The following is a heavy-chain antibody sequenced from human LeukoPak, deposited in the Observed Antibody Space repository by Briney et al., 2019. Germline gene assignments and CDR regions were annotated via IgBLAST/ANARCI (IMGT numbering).Heavy chain of an antibody. Sequence: SETLSLTCTVSGGSISSYYWSWIRQPPGKGLEWIGYIYYSGSTNYNPSLKSRVTISVDTSKNQFSLKLSSVTAADTAVYYCAREGRDLTGVDYWGQGTLVTVSS. CDR1: GGSISSYY. CDR2: IYYSGST. D-gene: IGHD1-20*01. V-gene: IGHV4-59*01. CDR3: AREGRDLTGVDY. J-gene: IGHJ4*02.